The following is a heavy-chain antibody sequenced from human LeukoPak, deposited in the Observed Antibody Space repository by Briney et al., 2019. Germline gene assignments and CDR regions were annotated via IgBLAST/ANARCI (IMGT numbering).Heavy chain of an antibody. CDR3: ARDTMVRGVIPYFDY. J-gene: IGHJ4*02. V-gene: IGHV1-69*05. Sequence: ASVKVSCKASGGAFSSYAISWVRQAPGQGLEWMGGIIPIFGTANYAQKFQGRVTITTDESTGTAYMELSSLRSEDTAVYYCARDTMVRGVIPYFDYWGQGTLVTVSS. CDR2: IIPIFGTA. D-gene: IGHD3-10*01. CDR1: GGAFSSYA.